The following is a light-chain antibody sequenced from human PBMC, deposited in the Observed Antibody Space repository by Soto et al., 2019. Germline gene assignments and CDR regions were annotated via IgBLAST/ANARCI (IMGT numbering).Light chain of an antibody. J-gene: IGKJ4*01. CDR2: GAS. CDR1: QSVSNNY. V-gene: IGKV3-20*01. CDR3: QQYGSPPFT. Sequence: ELVWTQSPGTLSLSPGDRATLSCRASQSVSNNYLGWYQQKPGQAPRLLIYGASTRATGIPDRFSGSGSGTDFTLTISRLEPEDFAVYYCQQYGSPPFTFGGGTKVEIK.